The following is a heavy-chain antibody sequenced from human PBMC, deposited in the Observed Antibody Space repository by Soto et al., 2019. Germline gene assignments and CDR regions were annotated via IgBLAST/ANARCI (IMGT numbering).Heavy chain of an antibody. J-gene: IGHJ6*02. Sequence: SETLSLTCAVYGGSFSGYYWIWIRQPPGKGLEWIGEINHSGSTNYNPSLKSRVTISVDTSKNQFSLKLSSVTAADTAVYYCARLGSFYYYYGMDVWGQGTTVTVSS. CDR1: GGSFSGYY. D-gene: IGHD3-16*01. CDR3: ARLGSFYYYYGMDV. V-gene: IGHV4-34*01. CDR2: INHSGST.